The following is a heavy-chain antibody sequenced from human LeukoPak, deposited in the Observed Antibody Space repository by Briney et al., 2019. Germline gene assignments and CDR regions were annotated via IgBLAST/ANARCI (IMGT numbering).Heavy chain of an antibody. D-gene: IGHD3-10*01. V-gene: IGHV4-4*02. CDR3: ARLTVLLWFGEFVWFDP. J-gene: IGHJ5*02. CDR1: GGSISSSNW. Sequence: SETLSLTCAVSGGSISSSNWWSWVRQPPGKGLEWIGEIYHSGSTNYNPSLKSRVTISVDTSKNQFSLKLSSVTAADTAVYYCARLTVLLWFGEFVWFDPWGQGTLVTVSS. CDR2: IYHSGST.